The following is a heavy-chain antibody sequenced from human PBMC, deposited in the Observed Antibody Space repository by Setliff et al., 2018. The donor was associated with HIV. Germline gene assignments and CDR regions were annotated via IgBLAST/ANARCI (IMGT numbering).Heavy chain of an antibody. V-gene: IGHV4-31*03. CDR2: VSYTGNT. D-gene: IGHD1-26*01. J-gene: IGHJ5*01. Sequence: SETLSLTCNVSGGSVINDGYNWCWIRQRPGKGLQWIACVSYTGNTYHNPSLKSRLTILVHTSKSYFPLSLTSVTAADAAVYFCAREVLPVIGGRGWFDPWGQGTLVTVSS. CDR1: GGSVINDGYN. CDR3: AREVLPVIGGRGWFDP.